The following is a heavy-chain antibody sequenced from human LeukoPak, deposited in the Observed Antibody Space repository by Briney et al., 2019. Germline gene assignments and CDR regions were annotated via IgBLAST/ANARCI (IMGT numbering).Heavy chain of an antibody. CDR3: ARDGYSTSYYYYYMDV. J-gene: IGHJ6*03. V-gene: IGHV4-4*07. D-gene: IGHD2/OR15-2a*01. Sequence: ECLSLTRTVSGGSISSYYWSWIRLPAGKGLEWIGRLYTSGSTNNNPSLKSRVTISVDKSKNQFSLKLTSVTAADTAVYYCARDGYSTSYYYYYMDVWGKGTTVTVSS. CDR2: LYTSGST. CDR1: GGSISSYY.